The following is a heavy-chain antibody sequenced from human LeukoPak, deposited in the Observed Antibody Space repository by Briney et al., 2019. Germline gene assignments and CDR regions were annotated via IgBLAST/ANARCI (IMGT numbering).Heavy chain of an antibody. CDR1: GFTFSSYS. Sequence: GSLRLTCAASGFTFSSYSMNWVRQAPGKGLEWVSSISSSSIYIYYADSVKGRFTISRDNAKSSLYLQMNSLRAEDTAVYYCARDPTTYGSGSYYYYFDQWGQGTLVTVSS. D-gene: IGHD3-10*01. V-gene: IGHV3-21*01. CDR2: ISSSSIYI. J-gene: IGHJ4*02. CDR3: ARDPTTYGSGSYYYYFDQ.